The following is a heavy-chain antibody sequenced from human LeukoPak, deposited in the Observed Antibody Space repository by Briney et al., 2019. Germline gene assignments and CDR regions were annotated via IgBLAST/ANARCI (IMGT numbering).Heavy chain of an antibody. Sequence: PSETLSLTCTVSGGSVSSSSHYWSWIRQPPGKGLEWIGYIYYSGSTNYNPSLKSRVTISVDTSKNQFSLKLSSVTAADTAVYYCARDQGDYWGQGTLVTVSS. CDR2: IYYSGST. V-gene: IGHV4-61*01. J-gene: IGHJ4*02. CDR1: GGSVSSSSHY. CDR3: ARDQGDY.